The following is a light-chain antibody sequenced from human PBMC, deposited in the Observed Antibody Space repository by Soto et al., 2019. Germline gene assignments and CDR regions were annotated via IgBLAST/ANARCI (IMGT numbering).Light chain of an antibody. CDR3: CSYAGTSTYV. CDR2: EGS. V-gene: IGLV2-23*01. J-gene: IGLJ1*01. CDR1: SSDVGSYNL. Sequence: QSALTQPASVSGYPGQSITISCTGTSSDVGSYNLVSWYQQHPGKAPKLMIYEGSKRPSGVSNRFSGSKSANTASLTISGLQAEDEADYYCCSYAGTSTYVFGTGTKLTVL.